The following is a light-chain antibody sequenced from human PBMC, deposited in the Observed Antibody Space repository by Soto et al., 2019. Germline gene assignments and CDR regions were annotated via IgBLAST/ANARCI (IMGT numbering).Light chain of an antibody. CDR1: SSDVGTHGY. J-gene: IGLJ1*01. V-gene: IGLV2-23*01. CDR3: CSYVGASIYV. Sequence: QSALTQPPSASGSPGQSVTISCTGTSSDVGTHGYVSWYQQHAGKAPKLMIYEGTKRPSGVSNRFSGSTSGSTASLTISGLQTEDEADYYCCSYVGASIYVFGTGTKLTVL. CDR2: EGT.